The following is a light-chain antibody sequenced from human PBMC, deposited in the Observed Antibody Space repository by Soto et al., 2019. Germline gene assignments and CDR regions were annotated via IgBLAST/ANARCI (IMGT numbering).Light chain of an antibody. V-gene: IGLV2-14*01. CDR2: DVS. Sequence: QSALTQPASVSGSPGQSITISCTGTSSDVGTYNYVSWYQQHPGKAPKLMIYDVSNRPSGVSDRFSGSKSGKTASLTISGLQAEDEADYYCSSYTSSSTSVVFGGGTKLTVL. CDR3: SSYTSSSTSVV. CDR1: SSDVGTYNY. J-gene: IGLJ2*01.